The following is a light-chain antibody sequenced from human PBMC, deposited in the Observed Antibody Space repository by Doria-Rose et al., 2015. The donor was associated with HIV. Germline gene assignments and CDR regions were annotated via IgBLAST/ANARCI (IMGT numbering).Light chain of an antibody. V-gene: IGKV4-1*01. CDR1: QSLLYTSKNY. Sequence: TQSPESLGMSLGERATLNCKSNQSLLYTSKNYLAWNQQKPGQPPKLLIYWASTRQSGVPARFSGSGSGTDFTLTISSLEAEDAAVYYCQQYYDTPSFGPGTTVDIK. J-gene: IGKJ3*01. CDR2: WAS. CDR3: QQYYDTPS.